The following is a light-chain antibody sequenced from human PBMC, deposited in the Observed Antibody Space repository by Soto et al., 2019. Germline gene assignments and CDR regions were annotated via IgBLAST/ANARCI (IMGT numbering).Light chain of an antibody. CDR2: AAS. CDR1: QSISSY. V-gene: IGKV1-39*01. CDR3: QQYETFSGT. J-gene: IGKJ1*01. Sequence: EMQMTQSPSSLSASVGDRVTITCRASQSISSYLNWYQQKPGKAPKLLIYAASSLQSGVPSRFSGSGSGTDFTLTISSLQPEDFATYYCQQYETFSGTFGPGTKVDIK.